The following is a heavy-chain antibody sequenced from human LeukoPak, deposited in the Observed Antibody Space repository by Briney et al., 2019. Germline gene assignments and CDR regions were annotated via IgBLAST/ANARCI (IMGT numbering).Heavy chain of an antibody. V-gene: IGHV4-30-4*08. Sequence: SETLSLTCTVSGGSISSGDYYWSWIRQPPGKGPEWIGYIYYSGSTYYNPSLKSRVTISVDTSKNQFSLKLSSVTAADTAVYYCAREKATLDYDFWSGLGAPFDYWGQGTLVTVSS. CDR2: IYYSGST. CDR3: AREKATLDYDFWSGLGAPFDY. D-gene: IGHD3-3*01. CDR1: GGSISSGDYY. J-gene: IGHJ4*02.